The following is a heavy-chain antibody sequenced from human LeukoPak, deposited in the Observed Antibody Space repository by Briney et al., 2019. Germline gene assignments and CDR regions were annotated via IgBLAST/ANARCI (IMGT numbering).Heavy chain of an antibody. CDR3: ASLWFGELSY. J-gene: IGHJ4*02. CDR1: GYSFTSYW. Sequence: GESLKISCKGSGYSFTSYWVRWVRQMPGKGLEWMGIIYPGDSDTRYSPSFQGEVTISANKSISTAYLQWSSLKASDTAMYYCASLWFGELSYWGQGTLVTVSS. D-gene: IGHD3-10*01. V-gene: IGHV5-51*01. CDR2: IYPGDSDT.